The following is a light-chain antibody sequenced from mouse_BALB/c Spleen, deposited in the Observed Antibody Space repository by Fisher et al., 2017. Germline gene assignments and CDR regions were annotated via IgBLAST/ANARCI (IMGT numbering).Light chain of an antibody. J-gene: IGKJ1*01. CDR3: QQWSSYPWT. CDR2: DTS. CDR1: SSVSY. Sequence: IVITQSTAIMSASPGEKVTMTCSASSSVSYMHWYQQKPGSSPRLLIYDTSNLASGVPVRFSGSGSGTSYSLTISRMEAEDAATYYCQQWSSYPWTFGGGTKLEIK. V-gene: IGKV4-55*01.